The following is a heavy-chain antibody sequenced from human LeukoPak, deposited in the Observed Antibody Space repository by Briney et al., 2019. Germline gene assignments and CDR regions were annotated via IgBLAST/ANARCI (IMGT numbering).Heavy chain of an antibody. CDR2: TYADGYT. CDR3: ARGLRHCDRTSCFQPFDC. V-gene: IGHV3-53*01. D-gene: IGHD2-2*01. Sequence: GGSLRLSCAASGFAVSSSYMTWVRQAPGKGLEWVSITYADGYTFYADSVKGRFTISRDSSKNTLCLQMNSLRAEDTAMYYCARGLRHCDRTSCFQPFDCWGQGTLVTVSS. J-gene: IGHJ4*02. CDR1: GFAVSSSY.